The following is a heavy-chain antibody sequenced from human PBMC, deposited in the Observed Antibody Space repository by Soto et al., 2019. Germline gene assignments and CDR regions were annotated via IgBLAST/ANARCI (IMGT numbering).Heavy chain of an antibody. J-gene: IGHJ6*02. D-gene: IGHD3-10*01. CDR1: GYTFTSYG. V-gene: IGHV1-18*01. CDR3: ARILPITMVRGPPYLYYGMDV. CDR2: ISAYNGNT. Sequence: ASVKVSCKASGYTFTSYGISWVRQAPGQGLEWMGWISAYNGNTNYAQKLQGRVTMTTETSTSTAYMELRSLRSDDTAVYYCARILPITMVRGPPYLYYGMDVWGQGTTVTVSS.